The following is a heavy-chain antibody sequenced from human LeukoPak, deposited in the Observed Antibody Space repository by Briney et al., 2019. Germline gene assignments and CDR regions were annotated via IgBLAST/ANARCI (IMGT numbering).Heavy chain of an antibody. V-gene: IGHV3-21*01. CDR1: GFTFSSYS. J-gene: IGHJ3*02. Sequence: PGGSLRLSCAASGFTFSSYSMNWVRQAPGKGLEWVSSISSSSSYIYYADSVKGRFTISRDNAKNSLYLQMNSLRAEDTAVYYCARVTVVVPAAIQSYAFDIWGQGTMVTVSS. CDR3: ARVTVVVPAAIQSYAFDI. CDR2: ISSSSSYI. D-gene: IGHD2-2*01.